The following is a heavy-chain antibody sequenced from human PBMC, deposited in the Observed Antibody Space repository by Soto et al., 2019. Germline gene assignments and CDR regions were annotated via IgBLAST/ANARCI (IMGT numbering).Heavy chain of an antibody. Sequence: PVGSLGLSCAVSGFSFSTFEMNWVRQAPGKGLEWVAYINSGSDTIHYADSVRGRFTVSRDNAKNSLFLQMNSLRVEDTALYYCARDRAAGGYWGQGTLVTVSS. CDR3: ARDRAAGGY. J-gene: IGHJ4*02. CDR2: INSGSDTI. CDR1: GFSFSTFE. D-gene: IGHD6-13*01. V-gene: IGHV3-48*03.